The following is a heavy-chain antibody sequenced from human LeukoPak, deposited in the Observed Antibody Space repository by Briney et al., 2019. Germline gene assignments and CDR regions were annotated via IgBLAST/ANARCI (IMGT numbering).Heavy chain of an antibody. V-gene: IGHV1-2*02. J-gene: IGHJ4*02. CDR1: GYTFTGYY. CDR3: ARDFETIVLSPVG. D-gene: IGHD1-1*01. CDR2: INPNTGAT. Sequence: AAVMVSCKASGYTFTGYYMHWVRQAPGQGLEWMGCINPNTGATRYAQKFQGRVTMTRDTSISTAFMGLSTLTSDDTAMYFCARDFETIVLSPVGWGQGTLVAVS.